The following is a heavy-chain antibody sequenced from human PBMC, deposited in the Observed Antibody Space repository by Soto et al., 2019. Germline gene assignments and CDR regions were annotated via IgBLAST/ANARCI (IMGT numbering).Heavy chain of an antibody. CDR3: MRRDYPDSTDYYPLFDY. CDR1: GFTFSNYA. D-gene: IGHD3-22*01. V-gene: IGHV3-23*01. J-gene: IGHJ4*02. Sequence: EVQLLESGGGLVQPGGSLRVSCVASGFTFSNYAMAWVRQAPGQGLEWVSGITGNGVSTFYADFVKGRFTISRDNSRNVLYLQMNSLMAEDTAVYYCMRRDYPDSTDYYPLFDYWGQGILVTVSS. CDR2: ITGNGVST.